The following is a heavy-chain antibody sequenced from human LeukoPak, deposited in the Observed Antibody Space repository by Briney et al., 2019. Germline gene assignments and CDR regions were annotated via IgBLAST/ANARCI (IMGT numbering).Heavy chain of an antibody. J-gene: IGHJ4*02. CDR1: GYTFTSYG. V-gene: IGHV1-18*01. CDR2: ISAYNGNT. D-gene: IGHD5-18*01. CDR3: ARERGYGYVRNYFDY. Sequence: ASVKVSCKASGYTFTSYGISWVRQAPGQGLEWMGWISAYNGNTNYAQKLQGRVTMTTDTSTSTAHMELRSLRSDDTAVYYCARERGYGYVRNYFDYWGQETLVTVPS.